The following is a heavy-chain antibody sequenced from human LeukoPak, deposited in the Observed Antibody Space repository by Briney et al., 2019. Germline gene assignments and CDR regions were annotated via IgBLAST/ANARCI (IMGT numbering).Heavy chain of an antibody. D-gene: IGHD6-19*01. J-gene: IGHJ4*02. Sequence: SETLSLTCTVSGVSLNRGGYYGRWIRQPRGKGLEWNGLLYQSGTTYYNPSLKSQVTISVVRSKNQVALKLTSVAGADTAVYYCAREWLFWGQGTLVTVSS. CDR3: AREWLF. V-gene: IGHV4-30-2*01. CDR1: GVSLNRGGYY. CDR2: LYQSGTT.